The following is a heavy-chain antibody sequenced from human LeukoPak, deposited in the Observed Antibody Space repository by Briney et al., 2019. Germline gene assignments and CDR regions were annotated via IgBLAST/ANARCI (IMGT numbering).Heavy chain of an antibody. CDR2: IYYTGSS. Sequence: SETLSLTCTVSGASINSHFWSSIRQPPGKGLEWVRSIYYTGSSNYNPSLESRVTISVDTSKNQFSLKLSSVTAADTAVYYCARGRYYFDYWGQGTLVTVSS. CDR3: ARGRYYFDY. J-gene: IGHJ4*02. CDR1: GASINSHF. V-gene: IGHV4-59*08.